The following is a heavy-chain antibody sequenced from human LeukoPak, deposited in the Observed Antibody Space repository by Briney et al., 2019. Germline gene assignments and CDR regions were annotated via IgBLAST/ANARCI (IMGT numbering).Heavy chain of an antibody. D-gene: IGHD3-10*01. CDR3: ARRSVRGVIMELFDY. Sequence: ASVKVSCKASGYTFVAYFMHWVRQAPGQGLEWMGWVNPNNGDTDSAQKFKGRVTMTRDTSISTVYMELTRLTSDDTAVYFCARRSVRGVIMELFDYWGQGTLVTVSS. J-gene: IGHJ4*02. CDR2: VNPNNGDT. CDR1: GYTFVAYF. V-gene: IGHV1-2*02.